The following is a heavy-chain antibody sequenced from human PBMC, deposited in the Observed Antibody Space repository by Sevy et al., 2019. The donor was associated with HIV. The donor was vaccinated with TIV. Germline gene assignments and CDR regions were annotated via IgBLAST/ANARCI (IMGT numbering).Heavy chain of an antibody. V-gene: IGHV4-59*01. J-gene: IGHJ4*02. Sequence: SETLSLTCTVSGRSMTGYYWTWIRQPPGKGLEWIGYIYYSGSTNYNPSLKSRVTISVDTSKNQFSLELSSVTAADTAVYYCARAPLYYDILTGRGYCDYWGQGTLVTVSS. CDR2: IYYSGST. CDR3: ARAPLYYDILTGRGYCDY. CDR1: GRSMTGYY. D-gene: IGHD3-9*01.